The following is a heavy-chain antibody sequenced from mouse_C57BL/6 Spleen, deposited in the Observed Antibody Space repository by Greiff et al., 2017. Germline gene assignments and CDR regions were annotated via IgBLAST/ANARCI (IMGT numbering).Heavy chain of an antibody. CDR2: ISSGGSYT. CDR3: ARDLGY. CDR1: GFTFSSYG. Sequence: EVHLVESGGALVKPGGSLKLSFAASGFTFSSYGMSWVRRTPDKRLEGVATISSGGSYTYYPDSVKGRFTISRDNAKNTLYLQMSSLKSEDTAMYYCARDLGYWGQGTTLTVSS. J-gene: IGHJ2*01. V-gene: IGHV5-6*01.